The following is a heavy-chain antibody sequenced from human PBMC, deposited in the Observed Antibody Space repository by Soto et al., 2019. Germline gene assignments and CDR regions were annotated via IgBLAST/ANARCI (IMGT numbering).Heavy chain of an antibody. CDR3: AKDLRRQNYCCDGMDV. CDR1: GFTFSSYA. CDR2: ISGSGGST. Sequence: EVQLLESGGGLVQPGGSLRLSCAASGFTFSSYAMSWVRQAPGKGLEWVSAISGSGGSTYYADSVKGRFTISRDNSKNTLYLQMNSLRAEDTAVYYCAKDLRRQNYCCDGMDVWGQGTTVTVSS. V-gene: IGHV3-23*01. J-gene: IGHJ6*02.